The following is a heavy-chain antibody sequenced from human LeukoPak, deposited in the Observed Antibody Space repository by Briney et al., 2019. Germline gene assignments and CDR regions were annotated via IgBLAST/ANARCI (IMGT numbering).Heavy chain of an antibody. J-gene: IGHJ6*02. CDR2: IYTSGSS. V-gene: IGHV4-61*02. Sequence: SETLSLTCTVSGGSISSGGYYWNWIRQPAGTGLEWIGRIYTSGSSNYNPSLKSRVTMSVDTSKNQFSLKLSSVTAADTAVYYCARGYCSSTSCYHGMDVWGQGTTVTVSS. CDR1: GGSISSGGYY. CDR3: ARGYCSSTSCYHGMDV. D-gene: IGHD2-2*01.